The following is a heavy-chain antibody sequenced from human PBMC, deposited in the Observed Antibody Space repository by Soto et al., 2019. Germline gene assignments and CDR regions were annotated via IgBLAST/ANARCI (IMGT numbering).Heavy chain of an antibody. D-gene: IGHD2-2*01. CDR2: VSDSGRT. Sequence: SETLSLTCTVSGDSLDYYYWSWIRQPPGKGLEWIGDVSDSGRTNYNPSLRSRFTISLDTSKNQFSLKLNSVTAADTAVYYCARDSTTWFPYYGIDVWGQGTTVS. CDR1: GDSLDYYY. V-gene: IGHV4-59*01. J-gene: IGHJ6*02. CDR3: ARDSTTWFPYYGIDV.